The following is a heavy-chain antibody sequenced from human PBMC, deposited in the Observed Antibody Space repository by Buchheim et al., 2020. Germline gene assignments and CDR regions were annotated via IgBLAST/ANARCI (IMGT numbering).Heavy chain of an antibody. D-gene: IGHD3-16*01. CDR2: ISYDGNNK. CDR3: AKDWANSGMDV. V-gene: IGHV3-30*18. Sequence: QVQLVESGGGVVQPGRSLRLSCVVSGFTFRTYGMYWVRQAPGKGLEWLAVISYDGNNKYYADSVKGRFTLSRDNSKKPLYLQIHSLRADDTAVYYCAKDWANSGMDVWGQGTT. J-gene: IGHJ6*02. CDR1: GFTFRTYG.